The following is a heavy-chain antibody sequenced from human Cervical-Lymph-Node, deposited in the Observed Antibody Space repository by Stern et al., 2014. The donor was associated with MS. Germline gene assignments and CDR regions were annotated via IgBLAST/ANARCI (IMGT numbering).Heavy chain of an antibody. CDR1: GGTFSSYA. Sequence: VQLVESGAEVKKPGSAVKVSCEVSGGTFSSYAINWVRQAPGQGLEWLGWIIPICGVANCAQKVQGRVTITADEYTRTAYMELNSPSSEDTAMFDCARASPPSGDQRGGFDSWGQGTLVTVSS. J-gene: IGHJ4*02. D-gene: IGHD4-17*01. V-gene: IGHV1-69*01. CDR2: IIPICGVA. CDR3: ARASPPSGDQRGGFDS.